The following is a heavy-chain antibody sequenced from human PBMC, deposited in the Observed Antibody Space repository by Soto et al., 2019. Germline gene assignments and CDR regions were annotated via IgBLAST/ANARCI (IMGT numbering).Heavy chain of an antibody. Sequence: GGSLRLSCAVSGVTLTNVWMNWVRQAPGKGPEWVGRIKSKTDGGTTDYAAPVKGRFTISRDDSENTLYLQMNSLKTEDTAGYYCSHGYYQYFNSWDQGTLVTVSS. CDR2: IKSKTDGGTT. D-gene: IGHD5-18*01. CDR1: GVTLTNVW. V-gene: IGHV3-15*07. J-gene: IGHJ4*02. CDR3: SHGYYQYFNS.